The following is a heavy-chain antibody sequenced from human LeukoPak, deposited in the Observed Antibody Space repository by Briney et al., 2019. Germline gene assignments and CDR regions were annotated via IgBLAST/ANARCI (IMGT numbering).Heavy chain of an antibody. Sequence: SETLSLTCTVSGVSISSSNSYWGWIRQPPGKGLEWIGSIYYSGNTYYNASLKSQVSISIDTSKNQFSLRLTSVTAADTAVYYCARAGRPYCSGGSCYLNGWFDPWGQGTLVTVSS. CDR1: GVSISSSNSY. D-gene: IGHD2-15*01. CDR3: ARAGRPYCSGGSCYLNGWFDP. CDR2: IYYSGNT. J-gene: IGHJ5*02. V-gene: IGHV4-39*01.